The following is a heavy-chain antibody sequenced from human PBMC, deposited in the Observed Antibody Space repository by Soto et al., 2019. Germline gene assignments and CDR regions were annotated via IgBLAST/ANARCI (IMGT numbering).Heavy chain of an antibody. J-gene: IGHJ5*02. D-gene: IGHD3-10*01. CDR3: AKDFSQGLITNWFDP. Sequence: GGSLRLSCAASGFTFSSYAMSWVRQAPGKGLEWVSAISGSGGSTYYADSVKGRFTISRDNSKNTLYLQMNSLRAEDTAVYYCAKDFSQGLITNWFDPWGQGTLVTVSS. V-gene: IGHV3-23*01. CDR1: GFTFSSYA. CDR2: ISGSGGST.